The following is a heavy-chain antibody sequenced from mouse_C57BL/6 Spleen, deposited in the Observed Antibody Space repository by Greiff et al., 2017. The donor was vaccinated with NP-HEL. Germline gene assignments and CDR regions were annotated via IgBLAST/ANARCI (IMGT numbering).Heavy chain of an antibody. D-gene: IGHD1-1*01. CDR3: TRGDYGSSPLFDY. Sequence: EVQRVESGTVLARPGASVKMSCKTSGYTFTSYWMHWVKQRPGQGLEWIGAIYPGNSDTSYNQKFKGKAKLTAVTSASTAYMALSSLTNEDSAVYYCTRGDYGSSPLFDYWGQGTTLTVSS. V-gene: IGHV1-5*01. CDR2: IYPGNSDT. CDR1: GYTFTSYW. J-gene: IGHJ2*01.